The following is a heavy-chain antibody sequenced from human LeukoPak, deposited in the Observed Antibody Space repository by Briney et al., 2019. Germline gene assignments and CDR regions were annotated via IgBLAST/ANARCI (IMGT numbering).Heavy chain of an antibody. Sequence: SETLSLTCTVSGGSISSGGYYWSWIRQHPGKGLEWIGYIYYSGSTYYNPSLKSRVTISVDTSKNQFSLKLSSVTAADTAVYYCARDRVGGTNYYYYYYGMDVWGQGTTVTVSS. CDR2: IYYSGST. V-gene: IGHV4-31*03. D-gene: IGHD5-24*01. J-gene: IGHJ6*02. CDR1: GGSISSGGYY. CDR3: ARDRVGGTNYYYYYYGMDV.